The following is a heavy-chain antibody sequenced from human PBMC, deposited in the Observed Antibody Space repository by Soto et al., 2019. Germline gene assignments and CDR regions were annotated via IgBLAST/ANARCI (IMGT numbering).Heavy chain of an antibody. CDR2: IYYSGST. J-gene: IGHJ3*02. D-gene: IGHD3-10*01. Sequence: SETLSLTWTVSGGSISSGGYYWSWIRQHPGKGLEWIGYIYYSGSTYYNPSLKSRVTISVDTSKNQFSLKLSSVTAADTAVYYCAREIRPRGAFDIWGQGTMVTVSS. CDR1: GGSISSGGYY. CDR3: AREIRPRGAFDI. V-gene: IGHV4-31*02.